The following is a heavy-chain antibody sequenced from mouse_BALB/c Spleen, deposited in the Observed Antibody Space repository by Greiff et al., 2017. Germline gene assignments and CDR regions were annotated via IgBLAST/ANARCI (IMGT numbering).Heavy chain of an antibody. D-gene: IGHD3-2*01. CDR2: ILPGSGST. CDR1: GYTFSSYW. J-gene: IGHJ4*01. Sequence: QVQLQQSGAELMKPGASVKISCKATGYTFSSYWIEWVKQRPGHGLEWIGEILPGSGSTNYNEKFKGKATFTADTSSNTAYMQLSSLTSEDSAVYYCARKQTARATRYAMDYWGQGTSVTVSS. V-gene: IGHV1-9*01. CDR3: ARKQTARATRYAMDY.